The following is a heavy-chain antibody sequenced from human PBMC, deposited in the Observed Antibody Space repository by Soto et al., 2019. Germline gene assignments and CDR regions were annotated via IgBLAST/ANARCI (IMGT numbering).Heavy chain of an antibody. J-gene: IGHJ4*02. CDR3: AKDHREWLRSATYFDY. CDR1: GFTFSSYA. V-gene: IGHV3-23*01. CDR2: ISGSGGST. Sequence: GGSLRLSCAASGFTFSSYAMSWVRQAPGKGLEWVSAISGSGGSTYYADSVKGRFTISRDNSKNTLYLQMNSLRAEDTAVYYCAKDHREWLRSATYFDYWGQGTLVTVS. D-gene: IGHD5-12*01.